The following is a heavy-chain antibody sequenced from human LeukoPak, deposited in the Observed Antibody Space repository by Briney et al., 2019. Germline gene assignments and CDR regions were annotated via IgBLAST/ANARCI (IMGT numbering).Heavy chain of an antibody. CDR2: IYHSGST. Sequence: SETLSLTCTVSGYSISSGYYWGWIRQPPGKGLEWIGSIYHSGSTYYNPSLKSRVTISVDTSKNQFSLKLSSVTAADTAVYYCAREPHYWGQGTLVTVSS. J-gene: IGHJ4*02. CDR1: GYSISSGYY. CDR3: AREPHY. V-gene: IGHV4-38-2*02.